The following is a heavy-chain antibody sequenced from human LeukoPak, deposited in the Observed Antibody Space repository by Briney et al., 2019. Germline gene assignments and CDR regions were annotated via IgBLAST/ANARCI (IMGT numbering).Heavy chain of an antibody. CDR3: ARGAWTFDY. V-gene: IGHV3-7*01. Sequence: GGSLRLSCVASGFIFSSYWMSWVRQAPGKGLEWVANIKQDGTEKYYVDSVKGRFTISRDNAKNSLYLQMNSLRAEDTAVRYCARGAWTFDYWGQGTLVSVSS. D-gene: IGHD3/OR15-3a*01. CDR1: GFIFSSYW. J-gene: IGHJ4*02. CDR2: IKQDGTEK.